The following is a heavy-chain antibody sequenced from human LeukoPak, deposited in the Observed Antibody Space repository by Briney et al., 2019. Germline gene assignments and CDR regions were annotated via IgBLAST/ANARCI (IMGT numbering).Heavy chain of an antibody. J-gene: IGHJ4*02. V-gene: IGHV3-20*01. CDR1: GFTFDDYG. CDR2: INWNGGST. Sequence: PGGSLRLSCAASGFTFDDYGMSWVRQAPGKGLELVSGINWNGGSTGYADSVKGRFTISRDNAKNSLYLQRNSLRAEDTALYHCARDPGFGELLAPLDYWGQGTLVTVSS. D-gene: IGHD3-10*01. CDR3: ARDPGFGELLAPLDY.